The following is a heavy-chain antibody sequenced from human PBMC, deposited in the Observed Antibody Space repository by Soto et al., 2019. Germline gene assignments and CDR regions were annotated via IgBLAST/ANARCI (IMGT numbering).Heavy chain of an antibody. V-gene: IGHV4-34*01. CDR2: SNHSGST. D-gene: IGHD3-22*01. J-gene: IGHJ4*02. CDR1: GGSFSGYY. CDR3: ARANYYDSSGYYDY. Sequence: SETLSLTCAVYGGSFSGYYWSWIRQPPGKGLEWIGESNHSGSTNYNPSLKSRVTISVDTSKNKFSLKLSSVTAADTAGYYCARANYYDSSGYYDYWGQGALVTVSS.